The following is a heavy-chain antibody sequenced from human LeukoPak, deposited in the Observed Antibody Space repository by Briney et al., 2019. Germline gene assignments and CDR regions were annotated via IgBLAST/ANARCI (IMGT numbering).Heavy chain of an antibody. J-gene: IGHJ4*02. Sequence: GGSLRLSCAASGFTFSSYWMSWVRQAPGKGLEWVANIKQGGSEKYYVDSVKGRFTISRDNAKNSLYLQMNSLRAEDTAMYYCARDFSNHYYYDTSGLDYWGQGTLVTVSS. CDR3: ARDFSNHYYYDTSGLDY. V-gene: IGHV3-7*01. CDR1: GFTFSSYW. CDR2: IKQGGSEK. D-gene: IGHD3-22*01.